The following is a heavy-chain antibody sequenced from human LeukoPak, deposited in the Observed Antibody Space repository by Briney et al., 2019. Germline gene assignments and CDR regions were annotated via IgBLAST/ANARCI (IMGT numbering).Heavy chain of an antibody. Sequence: PGGSLRLSCAASGFTFSSYAMHWVRQAPGKGLEYVSAISSNGGSTYYANSVKGRFTISRDNSKNTLYLQMGSLRAEDMAVYYCARMSSGWYGVFDIWGQGTMVTVSS. V-gene: IGHV3-64*01. J-gene: IGHJ3*02. CDR2: ISSNGGST. CDR1: GFTFSSYA. CDR3: ARMSSGWYGVFDI. D-gene: IGHD6-19*01.